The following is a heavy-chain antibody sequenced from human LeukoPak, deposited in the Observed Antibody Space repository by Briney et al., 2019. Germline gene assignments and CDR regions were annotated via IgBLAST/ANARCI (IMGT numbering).Heavy chain of an antibody. CDR2: IKQDGSAE. Sequence: SGGSLRISCVASGFTLSSNWMTWVRQAPGKGLEWVANIKQDGSAESYVGSVKGRFTISRDNAKNSLYLQMDSLRVEDTAVYFCATAPEDYYFGLDVWGQGTTVTVSS. CDR3: ATAPEDYYFGLDV. J-gene: IGHJ6*02. CDR1: GFTLSSNW. V-gene: IGHV3-7*01.